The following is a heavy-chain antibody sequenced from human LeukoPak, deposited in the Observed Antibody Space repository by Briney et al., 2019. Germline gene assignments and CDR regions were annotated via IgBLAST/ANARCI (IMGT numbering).Heavy chain of an antibody. V-gene: IGHV4-30-2*01. CDR1: GGSISSGGYS. CDR2: IYHSGST. CDR3: ARGTTGTTNYYYGMDV. D-gene: IGHD1-1*01. J-gene: IGHJ6*02. Sequence: SQTLSLTCAVSGGSISSGGYSWSWIRQPPGKGLEWIGYIYHSGSTNYNPSLKSRVTISVDKAKNQFSLKLSSVTAADTAVYYCARGTTGTTNYYYGMDVWGQGTTVTVSS.